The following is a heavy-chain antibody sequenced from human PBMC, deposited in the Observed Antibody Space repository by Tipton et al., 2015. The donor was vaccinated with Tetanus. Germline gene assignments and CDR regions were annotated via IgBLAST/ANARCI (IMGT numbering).Heavy chain of an antibody. V-gene: IGHV4-59*01. J-gene: IGHJ5*02. CDR1: GGSISSYY. CDR2: IYYSGRT. Sequence: LRLSCTVSGGSISSYYWSWIRQPPGKGLEWIGYIYYSGRTNYNPSLKSRVTISVDTSKNQFSPKLSSVTAADTAVYYCARGQLLSRDWFDPWGQGTLVTVSS. CDR3: ARGQLLSRDWFDP. D-gene: IGHD2-2*01.